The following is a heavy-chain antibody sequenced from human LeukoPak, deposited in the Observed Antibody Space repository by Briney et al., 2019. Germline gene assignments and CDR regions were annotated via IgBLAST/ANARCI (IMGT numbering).Heavy chain of an antibody. CDR2: IAEDGSIE. CDR3: AKDRETTSSGTFDS. CDR1: GFTFSSYG. V-gene: IGHV3-30*18. Sequence: GGSLRLSCAASGFTFSSYGMHCVRQAPGKGLEWVAFIAEDGSIEKYTDSVKGRFTISRDNSNNTLYLRMNSLRAEDTGVYYCAKDRETTSSGTFDSWGQGTLVTVSS. J-gene: IGHJ4*02. D-gene: IGHD1-1*01.